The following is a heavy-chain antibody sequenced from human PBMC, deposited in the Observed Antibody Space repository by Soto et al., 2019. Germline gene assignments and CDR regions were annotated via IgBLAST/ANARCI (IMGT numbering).Heavy chain of an antibody. CDR1: GGSISSGGYY. J-gene: IGHJ4*02. D-gene: IGHD3-10*01. CDR2: IYYSGST. V-gene: IGHV4-31*03. Sequence: QVQLQESGPGLVKPSQTLSLTCTVSGGSISSGGYYWSWIRQHPGKGLEWIGYIYYSGSTYYNPSLKRRVTISVDTSKNQFSLKLSSVTAADTAVYYCAGSGSHEEIFIDYWGQGTLVTVSS. CDR3: AGSGSHEEIFIDY.